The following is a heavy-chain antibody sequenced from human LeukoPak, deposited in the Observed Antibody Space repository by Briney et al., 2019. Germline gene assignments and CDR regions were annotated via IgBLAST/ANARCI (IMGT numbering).Heavy chain of an antibody. CDR1: GFTFSSYG. D-gene: IGHD6-19*01. V-gene: IGHV3-30*02. CDR3: AKESSSGWHDAFDI. CDR2: IRYDGSNK. J-gene: IGHJ3*02. Sequence: PGGSLRLSCAASGFTFSSYGMYWVRQAPGKGLEWVAFIRYDGSNKYYGESVKGRLTVSRDTSKSTLYLQMNSLRVEDTAVCYCAKESSSGWHDAFDIWGQGTMVTVSS.